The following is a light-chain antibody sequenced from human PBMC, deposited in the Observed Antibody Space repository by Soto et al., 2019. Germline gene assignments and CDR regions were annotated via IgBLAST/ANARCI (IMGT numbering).Light chain of an antibody. CDR1: HSVTSNY. V-gene: IGKV3-20*01. Sequence: EIVLTQSPGTLSLSPGERATLSCRSSHSVTSNYLAWYQQKPGQAPRLLIYDVSSRATGIPDRFSGSGSGTDFTLTISRLEPVVFAVYYYQQYGISPTFGQGTKVEIK. J-gene: IGKJ1*01. CDR2: DVS. CDR3: QQYGISPT.